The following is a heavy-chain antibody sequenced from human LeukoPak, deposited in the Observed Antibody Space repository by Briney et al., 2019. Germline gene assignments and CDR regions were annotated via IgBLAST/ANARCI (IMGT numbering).Heavy chain of an antibody. J-gene: IGHJ3*02. Sequence: RASVEVSCKASGGTFSSYAISWVRQAPGQGLEWMGGIIPIFGTANYAQKFQGRVTITADKSTSTAYMELSSLRSEDTAVYYCARGGPSSGWYRVHNDAFDIWGQGTMVTVSS. V-gene: IGHV1-69*06. CDR2: IIPIFGTA. CDR1: GGTFSSYA. D-gene: IGHD6-19*01. CDR3: ARGGPSSGWYRVHNDAFDI.